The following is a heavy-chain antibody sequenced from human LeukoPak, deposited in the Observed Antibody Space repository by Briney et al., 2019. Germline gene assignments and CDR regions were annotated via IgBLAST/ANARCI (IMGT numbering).Heavy chain of an antibody. D-gene: IGHD5-24*01. CDR2: ISSSSSYI. CDR1: GFTFSIYE. J-gene: IGHJ6*03. V-gene: IGHV3-21*01. Sequence: GGSLRLSCAASGFTFSIYEINWVRQAPGKGLEWVSSISSSSSYIYYADSVKGRFTISRDNAKNSLYLQMNSLRAEDTAVYYCARGREMATINYYYYYMDVWGKGTTVTISS. CDR3: ARGREMATINYYYYYMDV.